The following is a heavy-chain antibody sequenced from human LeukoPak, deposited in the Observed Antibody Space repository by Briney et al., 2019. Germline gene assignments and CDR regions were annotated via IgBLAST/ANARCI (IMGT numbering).Heavy chain of an antibody. Sequence: PGGSLRLSCAASGFTFSSYGMHWVRQAPGKGLEWVAFIRYDGSNKYYADSVKGRFTISRDNSKNTLYLQMNSLRAEDTAVYYCAKDRYRYGLGDAFDIWGQGTMVTVSS. V-gene: IGHV3-30*02. CDR2: IRYDGSNK. CDR1: GFTFSSYG. D-gene: IGHD5-18*01. J-gene: IGHJ3*02. CDR3: AKDRYRYGLGDAFDI.